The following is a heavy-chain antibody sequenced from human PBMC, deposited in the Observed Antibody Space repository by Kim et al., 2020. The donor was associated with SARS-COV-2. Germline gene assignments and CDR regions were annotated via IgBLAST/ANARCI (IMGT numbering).Heavy chain of an antibody. J-gene: IGHJ5*02. CDR3: ARDRGQWRINWFDP. V-gene: IGHV3-30*01. D-gene: IGHD6-19*01. Sequence: ADSVKGRFTISRDNSKNTLYLQMNSLRAEDTAVYYCARDRGQWRINWFDPWGQGTLVTVSS.